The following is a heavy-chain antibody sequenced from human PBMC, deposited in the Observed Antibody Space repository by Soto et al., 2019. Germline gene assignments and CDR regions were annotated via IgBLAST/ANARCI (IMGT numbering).Heavy chain of an antibody. CDR3: AVTYYYGSGTLGDLGGMDV. CDR2: IIPIFGTA. Sequence: QVQLVQSGAEVKKPGSSVKVSCKASGGTFSSYAISWVRQAPGQGLEWMGGIIPIFGTANYAQKFQGRVTITADESTSTAYMELSSLRSEDTAVYYCAVTYYYGSGTLGDLGGMDVWGQGTTVTVSS. J-gene: IGHJ6*02. CDR1: GGTFSSYA. D-gene: IGHD3-10*01. V-gene: IGHV1-69*01.